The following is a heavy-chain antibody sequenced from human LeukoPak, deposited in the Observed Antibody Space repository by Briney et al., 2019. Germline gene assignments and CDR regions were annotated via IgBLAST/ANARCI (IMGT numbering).Heavy chain of an antibody. V-gene: IGHV1-18*01. Sequence: ASVKVSCKASGYTFNSYGISWVRQAPGQGLEWMGWISAYNGNTNYAQRLQGRVIMTTDTSTSTAYMELRSLRSDDTAVYSCARQLLSCCGDYYYQYYMDVWGKGTTVTVSS. CDR1: GYTFNSYG. CDR3: ARQLLSCCGDYYYQYYMDV. D-gene: IGHD2-2*01. CDR2: ISAYNGNT. J-gene: IGHJ6*03.